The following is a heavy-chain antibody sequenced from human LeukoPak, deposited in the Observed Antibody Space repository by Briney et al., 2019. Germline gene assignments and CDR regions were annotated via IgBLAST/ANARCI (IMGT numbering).Heavy chain of an antibody. Sequence: GGSQRVSCAASGFTFSSYGMYWVRQAPGKGLEWVAVIWYDGSYRYYVDSVQGPFTISRDNSKNTLYLEMNSLRAEDTAVYYCARDLKGPTPSSAFDIWGQGTMVGVS. CDR3: ARDLKGPTPSSAFDI. V-gene: IGHV3-33*01. D-gene: IGHD6-6*01. CDR2: IWYDGSYR. CDR1: GFTFSSYG. J-gene: IGHJ3*02.